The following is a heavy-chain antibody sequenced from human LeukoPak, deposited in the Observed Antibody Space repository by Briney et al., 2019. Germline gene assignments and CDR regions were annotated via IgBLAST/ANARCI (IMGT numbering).Heavy chain of an antibody. D-gene: IGHD6-19*01. CDR2: IYYSGST. J-gene: IGHJ5*02. Sequence: SETLSLTCTVSGGSISTYSWTWIRQPPGKGLEWIGNIYYSGSTNYNPSLKSRVTISIDTSKNQFSLKVSSVTAADTAVYYCARAHSSGWPHMFDPWGQGTLITVPS. V-gene: IGHV4-59*01. CDR3: ARAHSSGWPHMFDP. CDR1: GGSISTYS.